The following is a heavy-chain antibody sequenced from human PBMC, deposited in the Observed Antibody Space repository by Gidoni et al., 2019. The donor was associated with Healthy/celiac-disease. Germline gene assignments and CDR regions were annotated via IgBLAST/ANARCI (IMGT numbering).Heavy chain of an antibody. CDR2: INHSGST. CDR3: ARLVRVTPNDY. V-gene: IGHV4-34*01. J-gene: IGHJ4*02. Sequence: QVQLQQWGAGLLKPSQTLSLTCAVYGGSFSGYYWSWRRQPPGKGLEWIGEINHSGSTNYNPSLKSRVTISVDTSKNQFSLKLSSVTAAETAVYYCARLVRVTPNDYWGQGTLVTVSS. CDR1: GGSFSGYY. D-gene: IGHD3-10*01.